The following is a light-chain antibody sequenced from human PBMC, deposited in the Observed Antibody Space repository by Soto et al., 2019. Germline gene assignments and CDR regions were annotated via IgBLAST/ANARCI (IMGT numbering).Light chain of an antibody. V-gene: IGKV3-20*01. CDR2: GAS. J-gene: IGKJ2*01. Sequence: EIVLTQSPGTLSLSPGERATLSCRASQSVRNNYLAWYQQKPGQAPRFLIYGASTRATGIPDRFSGGGSGTDFTLTIPRLEPEDFAVYYCQQYGSSPYTFGQGTKVDIK. CDR3: QQYGSSPYT. CDR1: QSVRNNY.